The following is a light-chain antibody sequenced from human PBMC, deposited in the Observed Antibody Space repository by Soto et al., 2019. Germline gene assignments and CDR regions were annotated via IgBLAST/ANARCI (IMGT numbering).Light chain of an antibody. J-gene: IGLJ2*01. CDR3: SSYISSSTLVV. CDR1: SSDVGGYNY. Sequence: QSALTQPASVSGSPGQSIIISCTGTSSDVGGYNYVSWYQQLPGKAPKLMIYEVSNRPSGVSNRFSGSKSGNTASLTISGLQAEDEADYYCSSYISSSTLVVFGGGTKLTVL. CDR2: EVS. V-gene: IGLV2-14*01.